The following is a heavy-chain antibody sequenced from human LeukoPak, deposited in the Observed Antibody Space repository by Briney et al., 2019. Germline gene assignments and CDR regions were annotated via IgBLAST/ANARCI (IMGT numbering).Heavy chain of an antibody. CDR3: ARDHY. V-gene: IGHV1-2*02. J-gene: IGHJ4*02. Sequence: ASVRVSCTASGYTFTAYNMQWVRQTPGQGLEWMGWINANSGGTDYAQKFQGRVTMTRDTSINTAYMVLSNLRSDDTAVYYCARDHYWGQGTPVTVSS. CDR1: GYTFTAYN. CDR2: INANSGGT.